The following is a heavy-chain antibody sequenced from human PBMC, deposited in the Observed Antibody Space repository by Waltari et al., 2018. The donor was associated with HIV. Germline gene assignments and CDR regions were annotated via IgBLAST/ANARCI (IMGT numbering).Heavy chain of an antibody. D-gene: IGHD3-10*01. V-gene: IGHV4-61*01. J-gene: IGHJ5*02. CDR1: GGSVSSGSYY. CDR2: IYYSGIT. Sequence: QVQLQESGPGLVKPSETLSLTCAVSGGSVSSGSYYWNWIRQPPGKGLEWIGYIYYSGITTSRPPRQRRVPVSIDTSKTQFYLKLCSVTAADTAVYYCARATNVGSGIPGWFDPWVQGTLVTVSS. CDR3: ARATNVGSGIPGWFDP.